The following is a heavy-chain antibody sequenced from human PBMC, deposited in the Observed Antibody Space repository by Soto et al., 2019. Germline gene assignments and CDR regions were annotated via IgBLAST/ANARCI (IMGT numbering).Heavy chain of an antibody. CDR2: IWYDGSNK. J-gene: IGHJ4*02. V-gene: IGHV3-33*01. D-gene: IGHD4-17*01. Sequence: GGSLRLSCAASGFTFSSYGMHWVRQAPGKGLEWVAVIWYDGSNKYYADSVKGRFTISRDNSKNTLYLQMNSLRAEDTAVYYCARDQEWKRLRGREEGSHFDYWGQGTLVTVSS. CDR3: ARDQEWKRLRGREEGSHFDY. CDR1: GFTFSSYG.